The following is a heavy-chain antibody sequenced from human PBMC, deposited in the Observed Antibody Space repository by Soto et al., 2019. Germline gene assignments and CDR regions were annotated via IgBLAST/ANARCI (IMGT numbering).Heavy chain of an antibody. D-gene: IGHD4-17*01. CDR3: ARQGNGAEGFDY. J-gene: IGHJ4*02. CDR2: FYPGDSDT. V-gene: IGHV5-51*01. Sequence: GESLKLSCKGSGYYFPSYWIGWVRQMPGKGLEWRGSFYPGDSDTRYSPSFQGQVTISADRSISTAYLQWSSLKPSDTAMYYCARQGNGAEGFDYWGQGTLVTVSS. CDR1: GYYFPSYW.